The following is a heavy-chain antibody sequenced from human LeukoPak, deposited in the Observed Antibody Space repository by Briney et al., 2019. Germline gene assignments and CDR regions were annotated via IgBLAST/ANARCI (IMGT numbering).Heavy chain of an antibody. CDR3: AGAPGYRPWFDP. D-gene: IGHD6-13*01. CDR1: GGSISSYY. Sequence: PSETLSLTCTVSGGSISSYYWSWIRQPPGKGLEWIGYIYYSGSTNYNPSLKSRVSLSVETSKNQFSLKLSSVTAADTAVYYCAGAPGYRPWFDPWGQGTLVTVSS. J-gene: IGHJ5*02. CDR2: IYYSGST. V-gene: IGHV4-59*01.